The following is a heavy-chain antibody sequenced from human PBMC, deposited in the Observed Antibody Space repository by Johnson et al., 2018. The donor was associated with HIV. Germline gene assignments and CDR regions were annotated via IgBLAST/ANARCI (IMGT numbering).Heavy chain of an antibody. CDR3: ARARDRSSSRDAFDI. CDR1: GFTFSSYA. J-gene: IGHJ3*02. CDR2: ISYDGSNT. Sequence: HVQLLESGGGVVQPGRSLSLSCAASGFTFSSYAMHWVRQAPGKGLEWVAVISYDGSNTYYADSVKGRFTISRDNSKNTLYLQMNSLRAEDTAVYYCARARDRSSSRDAFDIWGQGTMVTVSS. V-gene: IGHV3-30*14. D-gene: IGHD6-13*01.